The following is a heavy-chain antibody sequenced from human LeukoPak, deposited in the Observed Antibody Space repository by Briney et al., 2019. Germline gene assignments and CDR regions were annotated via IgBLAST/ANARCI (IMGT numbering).Heavy chain of an antibody. J-gene: IGHJ3*02. CDR1: GGSISSYY. V-gene: IGHV4-59*01. Sequence: SETLSLTCTVSGGSISSYYWSWIRQPPGKGLEWIGYIYYSGSTNYNPSLKSRVTISVDTSKNQFSLKLSSVTAAGTAVYYCARGMEWLPDAFDIWGQGTMVTVSS. CDR3: ARGMEWLPDAFDI. D-gene: IGHD3-3*01. CDR2: IYYSGST.